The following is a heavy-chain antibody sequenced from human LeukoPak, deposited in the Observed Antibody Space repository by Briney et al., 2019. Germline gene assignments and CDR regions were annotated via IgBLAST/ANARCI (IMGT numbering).Heavy chain of an antibody. V-gene: IGHV3-7*03. D-gene: IGHD3-9*01. J-gene: IGHJ2*01. CDR3: ARVRHVSRYFDWLLSNWYLDL. CDR2: IKQDGSEK. CDR1: GFTFSSYW. Sequence: GGSLRLSCAASGFTFSSYWMSWVRQAPGKGLEWVANIKQDGSEKYYVDSVKGRFTISRDNAKNSLYLQMNSLRAEDTAVYYCARVRHVSRYFDWLLSNWYLDLWGRGTLVTVSS.